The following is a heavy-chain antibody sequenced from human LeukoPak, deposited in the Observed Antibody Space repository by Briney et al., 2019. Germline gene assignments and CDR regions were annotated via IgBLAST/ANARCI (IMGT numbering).Heavy chain of an antibody. J-gene: IGHJ2*01. CDR1: GFTFSSYA. V-gene: IGHV3-30-3*01. CDR2: ISYDGSNK. CDR3: ARVYTYDSSGYYYWYFDL. Sequence: GGSLRLSCAASGFTFSSYAMHWVRQAPGKGLEWVAVISYDGSNKYYADSVKGRFTISRDNAKNSLYLQMNSLRAEDTAVYYCARVYTYDSSGYYYWYFDLWGRGTLVTVSS. D-gene: IGHD3-22*01.